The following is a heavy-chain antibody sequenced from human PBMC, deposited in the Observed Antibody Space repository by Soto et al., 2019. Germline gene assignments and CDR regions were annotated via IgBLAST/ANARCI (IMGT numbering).Heavy chain of an antibody. J-gene: IGHJ4*02. CDR3: ARPTYYYDSSGPPAY. CDR2: ISHDGSKQ. Sequence: GGSLRLSCAASGFTFSSYAMHWVRQAPGKGLEWVTIISHDGSKQDHADPVKGRFVVSRDNSKNTLYLQMNGLREEDAAVYYCARPTYYYDSSGPPAYWGQGTLVTVSS. CDR1: GFTFSSYA. V-gene: IGHV3-30*03. D-gene: IGHD3-22*01.